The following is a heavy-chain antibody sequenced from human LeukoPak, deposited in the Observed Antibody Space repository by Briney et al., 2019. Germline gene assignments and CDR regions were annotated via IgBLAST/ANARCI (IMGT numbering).Heavy chain of an antibody. Sequence: PGGSLRLSCGASGFTFSSYAMHWVRQAPGKGLEYVSAISSNGGSTDYANSVKGRFTISRDNSKNTLYLQMGSLRAEDMAVYYCGRGRPPGDIVVVPGAMALDYWGQGTLVTVSS. D-gene: IGHD2-2*01. CDR3: GRGRPPGDIVVVPGAMALDY. CDR2: ISSNGGST. V-gene: IGHV3-64*01. J-gene: IGHJ4*02. CDR1: GFTFSSYA.